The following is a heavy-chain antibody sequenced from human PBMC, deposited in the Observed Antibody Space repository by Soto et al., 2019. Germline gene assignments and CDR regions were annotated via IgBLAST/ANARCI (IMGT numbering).Heavy chain of an antibody. D-gene: IGHD2-15*01. CDR3: AREGPPDIAWFGP. CDR1: GGTFSIYT. CDR2: GSA. V-gene: IGHV1-69*01. J-gene: IGHJ5*02. Sequence: QVQLVQSGAEVKKPGSSVKVSCKASGGTFSIYTISWVRQAPGQGLEWMGGSANSAQKFKGRLTVTADESTSTVYLELSSLTSEDTAVYYCAREGPPDIAWFGPWGQGTLVSVSS.